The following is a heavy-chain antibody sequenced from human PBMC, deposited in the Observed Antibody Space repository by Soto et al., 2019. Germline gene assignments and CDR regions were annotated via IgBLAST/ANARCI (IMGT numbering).Heavy chain of an antibody. CDR1: GFTFSSYS. CDR2: ISSSSSTI. Sequence: PGGSLRLSCAASGFTFSSYSMNWVRQAPGKGLEWVSYISSSSSTIYYADSVKGQFTISRDNAKNSLYLQMNSLRDEDTAVYYCARDQTGYCTNGVCHHLDYWGQGTLVTVSS. V-gene: IGHV3-48*02. CDR3: ARDQTGYCTNGVCHHLDY. D-gene: IGHD2-8*01. J-gene: IGHJ4*02.